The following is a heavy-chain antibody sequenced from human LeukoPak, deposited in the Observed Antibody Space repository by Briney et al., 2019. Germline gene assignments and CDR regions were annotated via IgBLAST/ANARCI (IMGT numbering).Heavy chain of an antibody. V-gene: IGHV3-23*01. CDR2: ISDTDDST. J-gene: IGHJ3*02. Sequence: GGSLRLSCAASGFTFSSYAMSWVRQAPGKGLEWVSSISDTDDSTYDADSVKGRFSISRDNSKNTLYLQMNSLRAEDTAIYYCAKGPTPCSRISCPRSAFDIWGQGTMVTVSS. CDR1: GFTFSSYA. CDR3: AKGPTPCSRISCPRSAFDI. D-gene: IGHD2-2*01.